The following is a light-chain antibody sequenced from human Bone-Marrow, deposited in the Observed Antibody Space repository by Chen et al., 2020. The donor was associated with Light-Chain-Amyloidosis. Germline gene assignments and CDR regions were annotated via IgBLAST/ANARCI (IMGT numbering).Light chain of an antibody. J-gene: IGLJ3*02. CDR2: RND. Sequence: QSVLTQPPSASGTPGQKVTISCSGSYSTIGSNTVSWYQHLPGTAPKLLMYRNDQRPSGVPDRFSGSESGTAASLATSGLQAEDEADYYCAAWDDNMNGWVFGGGTKLT. V-gene: IGLV1-44*01. CDR1: YSTIGSNT. CDR3: AAWDDNMNGWV.